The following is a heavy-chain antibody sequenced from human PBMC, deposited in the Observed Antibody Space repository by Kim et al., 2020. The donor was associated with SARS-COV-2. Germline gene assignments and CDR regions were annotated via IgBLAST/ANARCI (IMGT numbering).Heavy chain of an antibody. D-gene: IGHD6-19*01. V-gene: IGHV4-59*13. CDR2: IYKTGTT. CDR3: AKGGWYFDL. CDR1: GGSISDYS. J-gene: IGHJ4*02. Sequence: SETLSLTCTVSGGSISDYSWSWIRQPPGKGLEQIGYIYKTGTTYYKTSLRGRVTISVDMSKNQFSLSLTSVTAADTAVYYCAKGGWYFDLWGQGTLVTVSS.